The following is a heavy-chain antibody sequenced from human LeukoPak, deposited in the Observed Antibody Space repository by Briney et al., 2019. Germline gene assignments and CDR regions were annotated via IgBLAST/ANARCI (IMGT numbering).Heavy chain of an antibody. V-gene: IGHV1-69*13. Sequence: ASVKVSCKASGGTFSSYAISWVRQAPGQGLEWMGGIIPIFGTANYAQKFQGRVTITADESTSTAYMELSSLRSEDTAVYYCARVRRSSSLFDYWGQGTLVTVSS. CDR3: ARVRRSSSLFDY. CDR1: GGTFSSYA. J-gene: IGHJ4*02. CDR2: IIPIFGTA. D-gene: IGHD6-6*01.